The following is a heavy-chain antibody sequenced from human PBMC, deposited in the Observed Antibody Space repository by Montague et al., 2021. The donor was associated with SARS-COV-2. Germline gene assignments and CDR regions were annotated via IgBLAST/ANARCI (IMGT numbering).Heavy chain of an antibody. V-gene: IGHV2-5*01. J-gene: IGHJ4*02. CDR3: AHSLPFSSLGDFDS. Sequence: PALVKPTQTLTLTRTFSGFSLISDGVGVGWIRQPPGKALEWLALIFWNDDKRYNSSLKNRFTVTKDTSKNQVVLTMTNMDPLDTGTYYCAHSLPFSSLGDFDSWGQGTLVTVAS. CDR2: IFWNDDK. D-gene: IGHD7-27*01. CDR1: GFSLISDGVG.